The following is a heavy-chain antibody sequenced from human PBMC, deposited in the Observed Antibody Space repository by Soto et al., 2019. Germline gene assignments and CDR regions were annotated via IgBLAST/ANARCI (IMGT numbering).Heavy chain of an antibody. Sequence: SETLSLTCTVSGGSISNYYWSWIRQPPGRGLEWIGHIFYSGSTNYNPALKSRVTISVDTSKSQFSLKLSSVTAADTAVYYCARVPGPWGQGTLVTVSS. CDR1: GGSISNYY. V-gene: IGHV4-59*01. CDR3: ARVPGP. CDR2: IFYSGST. D-gene: IGHD7-27*01. J-gene: IGHJ5*02.